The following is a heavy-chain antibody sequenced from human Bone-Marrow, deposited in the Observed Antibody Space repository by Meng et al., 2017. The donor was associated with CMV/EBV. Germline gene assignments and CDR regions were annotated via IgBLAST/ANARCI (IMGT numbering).Heavy chain of an antibody. V-gene: IGHV3-21*01. CDR1: GFTFSSYS. CDR2: ISSSSSYI. D-gene: IGHD3-3*01. Sequence: GESLKISCAASGFTFSSYSMNWVRQAPGKGLEWVSSISSSSSYIYYADSVKGRFTISRDNAKNSLYLQMNSLRAEDTAVYYCARDRGIPECYYFDYWGQGTPVTVSS. J-gene: IGHJ4*02. CDR3: ARDRGIPECYYFDY.